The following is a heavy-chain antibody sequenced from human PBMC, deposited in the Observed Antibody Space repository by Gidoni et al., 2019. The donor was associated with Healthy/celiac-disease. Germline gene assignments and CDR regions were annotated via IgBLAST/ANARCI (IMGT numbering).Heavy chain of an antibody. D-gene: IGHD5-12*01. V-gene: IGHV3-48*03. CDR1: GFPFSSYE. J-gene: IGHJ4*02. CDR3: ARDSGYDLYYFDY. CDR2: ISSSGSTI. Sequence: EVQLVESGGGLVQPGGSLRLSCAASGFPFSSYEMNWVRQAPGKGLEWVSYISSSGSTIYYADSVKGRFTISRDNAKNSLYLQMNSLRAEDTAVYYCARDSGYDLYYFDYWGQGTLVTVSS.